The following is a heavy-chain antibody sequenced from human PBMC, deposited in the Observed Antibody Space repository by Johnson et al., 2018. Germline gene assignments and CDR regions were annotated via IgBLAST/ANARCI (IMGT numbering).Heavy chain of an antibody. V-gene: IGHV4-34*01. J-gene: IGHJ4*02. Sequence: QVQLQQWGAGLLKPSETLSLICAVYGGSFSGHYWSWIRQPPGKGLEWIGEINHSGSTKYNPSVKSRVTMSVDTSKNQFSLRLTSVTAADTAVYYCARGYNWKNRFDDWGQGTLVTVSS. CDR3: ARGYNWKNRFDD. CDR2: INHSGST. D-gene: IGHD1/OR15-1a*01. CDR1: GGSFSGHY.